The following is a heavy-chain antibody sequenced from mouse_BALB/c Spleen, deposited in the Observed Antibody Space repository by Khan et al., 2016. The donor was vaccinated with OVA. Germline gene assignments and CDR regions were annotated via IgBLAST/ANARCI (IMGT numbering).Heavy chain of an antibody. V-gene: IGHV1-77*01. CDR2: ISPGSGDN. CDR1: GYTFTDYY. J-gene: IGHJ3*01. D-gene: IGHD1-2*01. CDR3: ARMDYFGYTFAD. Sequence: QVQLKQSGAELARPGASVKLSCKASGYTFTDYYIHWVKQRTGQGLAWVGEISPGSGDNYYNETVKGKATLSSVKASSTAYKQLSSLTSEASAVYFCARMDYFGYTFADWGQGTQVTVSA.